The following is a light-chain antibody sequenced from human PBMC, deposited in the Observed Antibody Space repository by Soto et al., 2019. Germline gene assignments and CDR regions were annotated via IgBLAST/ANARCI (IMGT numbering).Light chain of an antibody. CDR2: EVD. CDR1: TSDVAYYDL. CDR3: CTYAGHVPK. Sequence: QPASVSGSPGQSITISCAGTTSDVAYYDLVSWYQQHPGRAPKLLIYEVDKRPSGISVRFSGSKSGATASLTISGLLPEDEAVYFCCTYAGHVPKFGGGTKLTVL. V-gene: IGLV2-23*02. J-gene: IGLJ2*01.